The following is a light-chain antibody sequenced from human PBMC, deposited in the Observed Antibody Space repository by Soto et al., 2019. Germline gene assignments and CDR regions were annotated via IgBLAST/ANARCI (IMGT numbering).Light chain of an antibody. CDR2: EVS. CDR1: SSDIGDYNY. V-gene: IGLV2-14*01. Sequence: QSALTQPAPVSGSPGQSITISCTGTSSDIGDYNYVSWYQQHPGKAPKLMIYEVSNRPSGVSSRFSGSKSGNTASLTISGLQAEDEAVYHCSSYRNSDTHILFGGGTKLTVL. CDR3: SSYRNSDTHIL. J-gene: IGLJ3*02.